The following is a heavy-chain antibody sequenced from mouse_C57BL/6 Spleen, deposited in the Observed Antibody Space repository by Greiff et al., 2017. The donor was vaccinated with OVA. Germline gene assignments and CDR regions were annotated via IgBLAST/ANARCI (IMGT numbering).Heavy chain of an antibody. D-gene: IGHD2-2*01. CDR2: ISDGGSYT. V-gene: IGHV5-4*03. CDR3: ARVVIYYGYDYRYFDV. Sequence: EVKLMESGGGLVKPGGSLKLSCAASGFTFSSYAMSWVRQTPEKRLEWVATISDGGSYTYYPDNVKGRFTISRDNAKNNLYLQISHLKAEDTAMYYCARVVIYYGYDYRYFDVWGTGTTVTVSS. J-gene: IGHJ1*03. CDR1: GFTFSSYA.